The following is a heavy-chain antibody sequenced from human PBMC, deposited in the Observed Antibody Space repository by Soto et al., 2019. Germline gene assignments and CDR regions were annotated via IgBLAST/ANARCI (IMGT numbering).Heavy chain of an antibody. Sequence: GGSLRLSCAASGFTFSNYAMTWVRQAPGKGLEWVSSISGSGSGGSTYYADSVKGRFTISRDNSKNTLYLQMNSLRAEDTAVYYCARVLQRPFFSSSWYQATDYWGQGTLVTVSS. V-gene: IGHV3-23*01. J-gene: IGHJ4*02. CDR1: GFTFSNYA. CDR3: ARVLQRPFFSSSWYQATDY. CDR2: ISGSGSGGST. D-gene: IGHD6-13*01.